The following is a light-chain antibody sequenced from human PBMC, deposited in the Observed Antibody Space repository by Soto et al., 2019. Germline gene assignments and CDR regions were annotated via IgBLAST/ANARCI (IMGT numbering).Light chain of an antibody. V-gene: IGKV1-5*01. Sequence: IQMTQSPSSRSASVGDRVTITCRASQSISSWLAWYQQKPGKAPKLLIYDASSLESGVPSRFSGSGSGTEFTLTISSLQPDDFATYYCQQYNSYSPLTFGGGTKVDIK. CDR3: QQYNSYSPLT. CDR2: DAS. J-gene: IGKJ4*01. CDR1: QSISSW.